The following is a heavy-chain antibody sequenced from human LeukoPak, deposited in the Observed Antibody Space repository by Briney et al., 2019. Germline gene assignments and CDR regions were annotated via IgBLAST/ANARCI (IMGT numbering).Heavy chain of an antibody. J-gene: IGHJ1*01. CDR1: GGSFSGYY. V-gene: IGHV4-34*01. Sequence: SETLSLTCAVYGGSFSGYYWSWFRQPPGKGLEWIGEINHSGSSNYNPSLKSRVTISVDTSKNQFSLKLSSVTAADTAVYYCARGEDGDYYFQHWGQGTLVTVSS. CDR3: ARGEDGDYYFQH. D-gene: IGHD4-17*01. CDR2: INHSGSS.